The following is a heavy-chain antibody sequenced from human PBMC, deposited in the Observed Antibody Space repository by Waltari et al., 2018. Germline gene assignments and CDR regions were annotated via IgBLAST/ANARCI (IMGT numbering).Heavy chain of an antibody. J-gene: IGHJ4*02. V-gene: IGHV3-23*03. D-gene: IGHD6-19*01. CDR2: IYSGGST. CDR1: GFTFSSYA. CDR3: AKDSGSSGY. Sequence: EVQLLESGGGLVQPGGSLRLSCAASGFTFSSYAMSWVRQAPGKGLEWVSGIYSGGSTDYADSVKGRFTISRDNSKNTLYLQMNSLRAEDTAVYYGAKDSGSSGYWGQGTLVTVSS.